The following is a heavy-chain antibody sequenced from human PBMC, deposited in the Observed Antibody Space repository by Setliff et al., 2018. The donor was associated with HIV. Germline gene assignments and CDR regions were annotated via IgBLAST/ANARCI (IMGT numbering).Heavy chain of an antibody. D-gene: IGHD6-6*01. V-gene: IGHV3-73*01. CDR1: GFPFSGSA. CDR2: IRSRSNSHAT. J-gene: IGHJ4*02. CDR3: TVYSSSSPY. Sequence: PGGSLRLSCVASGFPFSGSAVHWVRQPPGKGLECVGRIRSRSNSHATVYAASVKGRFTISRDDSKSIAYLQMNSLKTEDTAVYYCTVYSSSSPYWGQGTLVTVSS.